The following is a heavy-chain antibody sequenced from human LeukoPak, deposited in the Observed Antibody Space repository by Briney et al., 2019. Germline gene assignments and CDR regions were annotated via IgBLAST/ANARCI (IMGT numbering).Heavy chain of an antibody. Sequence: PSQTLSLTCTVSGGSISSGSYYWSWIRQHPGKGLEWIGYIYYSGSTNNNPSLKSRVTISVDTSKNQFSLKLSSVTAADTAVYYCARAVWFGELFRGPYYYYDMDVWGKGTTVTISS. V-gene: IGHV4-61*01. CDR3: ARAVWFGELFRGPYYYYDMDV. CDR1: GGSISSGSYY. CDR2: IYYSGST. J-gene: IGHJ6*03. D-gene: IGHD3-10*01.